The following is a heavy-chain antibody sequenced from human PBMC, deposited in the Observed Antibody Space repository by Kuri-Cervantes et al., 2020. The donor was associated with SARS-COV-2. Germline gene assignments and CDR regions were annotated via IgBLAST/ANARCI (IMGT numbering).Heavy chain of an antibody. Sequence: ASVKVSCKASGYTFTGYYMHWVRQAPGQGLEWMGWINPNSGGTNYAQKFQGRVTMTRDTSISTAYMELSRLRSDDTAVYYCARGYCSSTSCYSFHWYYYYMDVWGKGTTVTASS. V-gene: IGHV1-2*02. CDR1: GYTFTGYY. J-gene: IGHJ6*03. CDR3: ARGYCSSTSCYSFHWYYYYMDV. CDR2: INPNSGGT. D-gene: IGHD2-2*01.